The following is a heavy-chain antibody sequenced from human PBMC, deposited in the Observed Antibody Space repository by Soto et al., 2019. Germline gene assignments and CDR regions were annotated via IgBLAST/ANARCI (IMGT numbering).Heavy chain of an antibody. Sequence: QVQLVESGGRVVQPGRSLRLSCAASGFMFNRYAIHWVRQTPGKGLEWVAVISRDGSVQYYADSVRGRFIISRDMSKDTVYLEMNSLRVEGTAVFYCARSRSGGFPDSFGYWGQGTLVTVSS. D-gene: IGHD2-15*01. J-gene: IGHJ4*02. CDR3: ARSRSGGFPDSFGY. CDR2: ISRDGSVQ. CDR1: GFMFNRYA. V-gene: IGHV3-30-3*01.